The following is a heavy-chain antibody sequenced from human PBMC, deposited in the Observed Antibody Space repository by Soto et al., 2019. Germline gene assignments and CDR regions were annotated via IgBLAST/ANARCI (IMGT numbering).Heavy chain of an antibody. J-gene: IGHJ6*02. V-gene: IGHV4-59*01. Sequence: SETLSLTCTVSGGSISSYYWSWIRQPPGKGLEWIGYIYYSGSTNYNPSLKSRVTISVDTSKNQFSLKLSSVTAADTAVYYCSCVQDPLDGSGCSCYYYYGMDVWGQGTTVTVSS. D-gene: IGHD2-15*01. CDR2: IYYSGST. CDR1: GGSISSYY. CDR3: SCVQDPLDGSGCSCYYYYGMDV.